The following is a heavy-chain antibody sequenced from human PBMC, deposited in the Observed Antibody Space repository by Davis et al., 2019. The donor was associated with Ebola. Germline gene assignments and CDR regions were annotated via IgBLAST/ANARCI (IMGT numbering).Heavy chain of an antibody. V-gene: IGHV4-34*01. CDR1: GGSFSGYY. J-gene: IGHJ4*02. D-gene: IGHD3-22*01. Sequence: SETLSLTCAVYGGSFSGYYWSWIRQPPGKGLEWIGEINHSGSTNYNPSLKSRVTISVDTSKNQSSLKLSSVTAADTAVYYCARVGSGYYDSSGYYPLDYWGQGTLVTVSS. CDR3: ARVGSGYYDSSGYYPLDY. CDR2: INHSGST.